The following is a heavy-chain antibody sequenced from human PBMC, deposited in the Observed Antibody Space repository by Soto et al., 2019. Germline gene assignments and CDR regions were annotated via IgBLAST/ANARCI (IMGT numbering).Heavy chain of an antibody. CDR3: ATRRCGGGSCYMDV. CDR1: GYTLTELS. CDR2: FDPEDGET. V-gene: IGHV1-24*01. J-gene: IGHJ6*03. Sequence: ASLKVSCKVSGYTLTELSMHWVRQAPGKGLEWMGGFDPEDGETIYAQKFQGRVTMTEDTSTDTAYMELSSLRSEDTAVYYCATRRCGGGSCYMDVWGKGTTVTVSS. D-gene: IGHD2-15*01.